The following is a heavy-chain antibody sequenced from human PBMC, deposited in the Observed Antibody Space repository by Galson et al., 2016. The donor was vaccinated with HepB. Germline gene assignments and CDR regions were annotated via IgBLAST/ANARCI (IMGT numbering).Heavy chain of an antibody. CDR2: MSSRGIYT. CDR1: GFPFSDYY. V-gene: IGHV3-11*06. D-gene: IGHD3-10*01. Sequence: SLRLSCAASGFPFSDYYMTWIRQTPGKGLEWVTHMSSRGIYTKYADSVKGRFTISRDYTKNSLYLQMNSLRVVDTAVYYCARPRDNYGHAIDIWGQGTMVTVSS. J-gene: IGHJ3*02. CDR3: ARPRDNYGHAIDI.